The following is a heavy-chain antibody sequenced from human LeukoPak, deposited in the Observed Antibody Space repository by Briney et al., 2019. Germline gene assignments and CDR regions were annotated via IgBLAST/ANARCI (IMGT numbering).Heavy chain of an antibody. V-gene: IGHV1-8*01. Sequence: ASVKVSCKASGYTFTSYDINWVRQATGQGLEWMGWMNPNSGNTGYAQKFQGRVTMTRNTSISTAYMELSSLRSEDTAVYYCARDSSDYYYYYGMDVWGQGTTVTVSS. CDR3: ARDSSDYYYYYGMDV. J-gene: IGHJ6*02. CDR2: MNPNSGNT. D-gene: IGHD3-22*01. CDR1: GYTFTSYD.